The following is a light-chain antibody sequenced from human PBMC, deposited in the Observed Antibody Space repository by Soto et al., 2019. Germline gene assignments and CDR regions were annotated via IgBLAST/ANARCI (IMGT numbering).Light chain of an antibody. V-gene: IGLV1-44*01. CDR2: TDN. J-gene: IGLJ2*01. CDR3: AAWDDSLSGPV. CDR1: SSNVGSNT. Sequence: QSVLTQPPSASGTPGQWVTISCSGGSSNVGSNTVNWYQQLPGTVPRLLINTDNQRPSGVPDRFSGSKSGASASLAISGLHSEDEAFYYCAAWDDSLSGPVFGGGTKLTVL.